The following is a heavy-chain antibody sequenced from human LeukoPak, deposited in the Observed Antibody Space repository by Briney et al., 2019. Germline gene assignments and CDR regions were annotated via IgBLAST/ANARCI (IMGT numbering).Heavy chain of an antibody. J-gene: IGHJ4*02. CDR3: TADKKLGDFDY. CDR1: GYTFTDYY. Sequence: ASVKVSCKASGYTFTDYYMHWVRQAPGQGLGWMGRINPNSGGTNYAQKFQGRVTMTRDTSISIGYMELSRLKSDDTAVYYCTADKKLGDFDYWGQGTLVTVSS. V-gene: IGHV1-2*06. CDR2: INPNSGGT. D-gene: IGHD7-27*01.